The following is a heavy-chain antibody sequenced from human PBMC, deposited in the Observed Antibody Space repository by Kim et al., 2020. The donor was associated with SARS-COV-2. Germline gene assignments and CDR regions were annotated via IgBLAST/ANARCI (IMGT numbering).Heavy chain of an antibody. CDR1: GGSISSGGYY. CDR2: IYYSGST. J-gene: IGHJ2*01. CDR3: ARVNIMMSWYFDL. Sequence: SETLSLTCTVSGGSISSGGYYWSWIRQHPGKGLEWIGYIYYSGSTYYNPSLKSRVTISVDTSKNQFSLKLSSVTAADTAVYYCARVNIMMSWYFDLWGRGTLVTVSS. V-gene: IGHV4-31*03. D-gene: IGHD3-16*01.